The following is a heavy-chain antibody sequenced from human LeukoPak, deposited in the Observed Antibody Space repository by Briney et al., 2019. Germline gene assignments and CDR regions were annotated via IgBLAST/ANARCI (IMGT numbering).Heavy chain of an antibody. V-gene: IGHV3-23*01. D-gene: IGHD1-7*01. CDR1: GFTFSRYA. CDR2: ISGSGETT. CDR3: AKDPSSNWNYDY. Sequence: GGSLRLSCAASGFTFSRYAMSWVRQAPGKGLEWVSVISGSGETTYHADSVKGRLTISRDNSKNTLYLQMNSLRAEDTAVYYCAKDPSSNWNYDYWGQGTLVTVSS. J-gene: IGHJ4*02.